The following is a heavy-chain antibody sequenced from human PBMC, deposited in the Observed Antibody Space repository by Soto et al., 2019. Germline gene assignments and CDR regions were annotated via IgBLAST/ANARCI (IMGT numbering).Heavy chain of an antibody. CDR3: VRGGGGGQFDS. D-gene: IGHD2-21*01. CDR1: GFTFSDFY. J-gene: IGHJ4*02. V-gene: IGHV3-11*06. CDR2: ISPNSNYR. Sequence: QIQLVESGGGLVKPGGSLRLSCEVSGFTFSDFYMSWICQAPGKRLEWLSYISPNSNYRQYAESVKGRHTISRDNAKNSLSLQMNSLRVEDTAVYYCVRGGGGGQFDSWGQGTLVTVSS.